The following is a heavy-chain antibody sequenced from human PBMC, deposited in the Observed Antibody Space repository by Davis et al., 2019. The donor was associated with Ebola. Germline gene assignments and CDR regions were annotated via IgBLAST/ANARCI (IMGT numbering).Heavy chain of an antibody. CDR1: GGSIISSSSY. CDR2: IYYSGIT. D-gene: IGHD5-12*01. V-gene: IGHV4-39*01. J-gene: IGHJ3*02. Sequence: MPSETLSLTCTVSGGSIISSSSYWGWIRQPPRKGLEWIGSIYYSGITYYNPSLKSRVTISVDTSKNQFSLKLRSVTAADTAVYYCARVATEIHDAFDIWGQGTMVTVSS. CDR3: ARVATEIHDAFDI.